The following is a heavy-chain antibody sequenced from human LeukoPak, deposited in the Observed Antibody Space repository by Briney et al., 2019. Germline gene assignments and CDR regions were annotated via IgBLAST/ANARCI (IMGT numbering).Heavy chain of an antibody. V-gene: IGHV4-34*01. D-gene: IGHD6-19*01. CDR2: INHSGST. CDR1: GGSFSGYY. CDR3: ARSISLRGYSSGWYDY. Sequence: PSETPSLTCAVYGGSFSGYYWSWIRQPPGKGLEWIGEINHSGSTNYNPSLKSRVTISVDTSKNQFSLKLSSVTAADTAVYYCARSISLRGYSSGWYDYWGQGTLVTVSS. J-gene: IGHJ4*02.